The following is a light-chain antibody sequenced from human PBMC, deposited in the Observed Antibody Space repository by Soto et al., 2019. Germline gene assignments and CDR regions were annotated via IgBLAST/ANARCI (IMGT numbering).Light chain of an antibody. CDR1: SSDVGGYNY. Sequence: QSARAQPRSVSGSPGQSVTMSCTGTSSDVGGYNYVSWYQQHPGKAPKLMIYDVSKRPSGVPDRFSGSKSGNTASLTISGLQAEDEADYYCCSYAGSYYVFGTGTKVTVL. V-gene: IGLV2-11*01. CDR3: CSYAGSYYV. J-gene: IGLJ1*01. CDR2: DVS.